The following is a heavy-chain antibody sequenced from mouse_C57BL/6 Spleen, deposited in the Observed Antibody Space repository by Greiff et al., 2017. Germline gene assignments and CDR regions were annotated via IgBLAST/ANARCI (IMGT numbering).Heavy chain of an antibody. CDR3: ASGVSRPYWYFDV. CDR2: IYPRDGST. D-gene: IGHD6-2*01. CDR1: GYTFTSYD. V-gene: IGHV1-85*01. Sequence: QVQLQQSGPELVKPGASVKLSCKASGYTFTSYDINWVKQRPGPGLEWIGWIYPRDGSTKYNEKFKGTATLTVDPSSSTAYMELHSLTSEDSAVYVCASGVSRPYWYFDVWGKGTTVTVSS. J-gene: IGHJ1*03.